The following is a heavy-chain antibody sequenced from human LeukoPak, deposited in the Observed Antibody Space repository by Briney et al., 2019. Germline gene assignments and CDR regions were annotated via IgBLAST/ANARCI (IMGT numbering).Heavy chain of an antibody. Sequence: PGGSLRLSCAASGFTFSSYAMNWVRQAPGKGLEWVSSISSSSSYIYYADSVKGRFTISRDNAKNSLYLQMNSLRAEDTAVYYCAREGIRYYGSGKGFDPWGQGTLVTVSS. CDR1: GFTFSSYA. J-gene: IGHJ5*02. CDR2: ISSSSSYI. V-gene: IGHV3-21*01. D-gene: IGHD3-10*01. CDR3: AREGIRYYGSGKGFDP.